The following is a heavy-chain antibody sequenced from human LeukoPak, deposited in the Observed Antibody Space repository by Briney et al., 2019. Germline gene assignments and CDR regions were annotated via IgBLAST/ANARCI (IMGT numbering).Heavy chain of an antibody. J-gene: IGHJ6*02. CDR3: AREPGYCSSTSCYGRLGMDV. Sequence: PGGSLRLSCAASGFTFSDYYMSWIRQAPGKGLEWVSYISSSGSTIYYADSVKGRFTISRDNDKNSLYLQMNSLRAEDTDVYYCAREPGYCSSTSCYGRLGMDVWGQGTTVTVSS. CDR2: ISSSGSTI. V-gene: IGHV3-11*01. D-gene: IGHD2-2*01. CDR1: GFTFSDYY.